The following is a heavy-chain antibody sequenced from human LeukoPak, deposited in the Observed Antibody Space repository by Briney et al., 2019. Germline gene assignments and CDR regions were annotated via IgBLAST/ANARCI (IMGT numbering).Heavy chain of an antibody. Sequence: GGSLRLSCAASGFTFSSYWVSWVRQAPGKGLEWVANIKQDGSEKYYVDSVKGRFTISRDNAKNSLYLQMNSLRAEDTAVYYCARAYALLDYWGQGTLVTVSS. CDR3: ARAYALLDY. D-gene: IGHD2-2*01. J-gene: IGHJ4*02. V-gene: IGHV3-7*03. CDR2: IKQDGSEK. CDR1: GFTFSSYW.